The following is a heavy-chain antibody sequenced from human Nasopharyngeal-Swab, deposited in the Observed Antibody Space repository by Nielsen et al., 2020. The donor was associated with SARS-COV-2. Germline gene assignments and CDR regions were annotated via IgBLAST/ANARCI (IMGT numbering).Heavy chain of an antibody. J-gene: IGHJ6*03. Sequence: GGSLRLSCAASGFTLSSYSMNWVRQAPGKLLEWVSSISSSSSYIFYADSVKGRFTISRDNAKNSLYLQMNSLRVEDTAVYYCARVHCSRSSCSAPDYYYYYMDVWGKGTTVTVSS. V-gene: IGHV3-21*01. CDR1: GFTLSSYS. CDR2: ISSSSSYI. D-gene: IGHD2-2*01. CDR3: ARVHCSRSSCSAPDYYYYYMDV.